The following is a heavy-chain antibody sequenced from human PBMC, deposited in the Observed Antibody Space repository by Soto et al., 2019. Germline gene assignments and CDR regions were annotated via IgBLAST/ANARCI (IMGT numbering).Heavy chain of an antibody. CDR2: ISAYNGNT. CDR3: AKSTQYGDYQILDY. V-gene: IGHV1-18*01. J-gene: IGHJ4*02. Sequence: GASVKVSCKASGYTFTSYGISWVRQAPGQGLEWMGWISAYNGNTNYAQKLQGRVTMTTDTSTSTAYMELNSLRAEDTAVYRCAKSTQYGDYQILDYWGQGTQVTVSS. D-gene: IGHD4-17*01. CDR1: GYTFTSYG.